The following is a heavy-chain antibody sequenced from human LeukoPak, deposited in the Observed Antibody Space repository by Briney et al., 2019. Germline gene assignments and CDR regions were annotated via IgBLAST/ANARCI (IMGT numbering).Heavy chain of an antibody. CDR2: ISYDGSNK. CDR1: GFTFSSYG. Sequence: AGGSLRLSCAASGFTFSSYGMHWVRQAPGKGLEWVAAISYDGSNKYYADSMKGRFTISRDNSKNTLYLQMNSLRSDDTAVYYCARGSGYDSIGIDYWGQETLVTVSS. V-gene: IGHV3-30*03. J-gene: IGHJ4*02. D-gene: IGHD5-12*01. CDR3: ARGSGYDSIGIDY.